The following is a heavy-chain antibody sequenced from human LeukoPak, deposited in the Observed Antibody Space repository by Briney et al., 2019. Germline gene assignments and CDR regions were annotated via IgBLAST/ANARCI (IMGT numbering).Heavy chain of an antibody. J-gene: IGHJ4*02. V-gene: IGHV4-31*03. Sequence: SQTLSLTCTVSGGSISSGGYYWSWIRQHPGKGLEWIGYIYYSGSTYYNPSLKSRVTISVDTSKNQFSLKLSSVTAADTAVYYCASNECSGGSCYSISWGQGTLVTVSS. CDR1: GGSISSGGYY. CDR3: ASNECSGGSCYSIS. D-gene: IGHD2-15*01. CDR2: IYYSGST.